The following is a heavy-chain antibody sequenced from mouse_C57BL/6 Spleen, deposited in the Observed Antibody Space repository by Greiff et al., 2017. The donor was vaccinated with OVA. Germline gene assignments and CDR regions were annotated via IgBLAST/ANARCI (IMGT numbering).Heavy chain of an antibody. CDR2: IDPSDSYT. V-gene: IGHV1-69*01. J-gene: IGHJ4*01. Sequence: QVQLQQPGAELVMPGASVKLSCKASGYTFTSYWMHWVKQRPGQGLEWIGEIDPSDSYTNYNQKFKGKSTLTVDKSSSTAYMQLSSLTSEDSAVYYCARSGTTVMDYWGQGTSVTVSS. CDR1: GYTFTSYW. D-gene: IGHD1-1*01. CDR3: ARSGTTVMDY.